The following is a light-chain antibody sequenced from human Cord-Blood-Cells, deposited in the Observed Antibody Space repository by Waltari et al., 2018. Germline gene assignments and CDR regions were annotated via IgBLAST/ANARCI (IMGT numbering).Light chain of an antibody. CDR2: GAS. V-gene: IGKV3-20*01. CDR1: QSVSSSY. CDR3: QQYGSSRT. Sequence: EIVLTQSPGTLSLSPGERATLSCRASQSVSSSYLAWYQQKPGQAPRLLSYGASSRATGIPDRFSGSGSGTDFTLTISRREPEDFAVYYCQQYGSSRTFGQGTKLEIK. J-gene: IGKJ2*02.